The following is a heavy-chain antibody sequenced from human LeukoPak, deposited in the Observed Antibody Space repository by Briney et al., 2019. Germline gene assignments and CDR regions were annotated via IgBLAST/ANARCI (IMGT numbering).Heavy chain of an antibody. J-gene: IGHJ6*04. CDR2: IRQDGSET. CDR1: GFTFTNFW. Sequence: GGSLRLSCVASGFTFTNFWMHWVRQAPGKGLEWVAIIRQDGSETYYVDSVKGRFTLSRDNAKNSVYLQMNSLRAEDTAVYYCAELGITMIGGVWGKGTTVTISS. CDR3: AELGITMIGGV. D-gene: IGHD3-10*02. V-gene: IGHV3-7*01.